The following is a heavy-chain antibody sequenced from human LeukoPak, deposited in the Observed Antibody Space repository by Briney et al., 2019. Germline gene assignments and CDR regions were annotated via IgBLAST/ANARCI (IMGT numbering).Heavy chain of an antibody. CDR1: GGSFSGYY. Sequence: SETLSLTCAVYGGSFSGYYWSWIRQPPGKGLEWIGEINHSGSTNYNPSLKSRVTISVDTSKNQFSLKLSSVTAADTAVYYCARRRYYVSNWFDPWGQGTLVTVSS. CDR3: ARRRYYVSNWFDP. CDR2: INHSGST. D-gene: IGHD3-10*02. V-gene: IGHV4-34*01. J-gene: IGHJ5*02.